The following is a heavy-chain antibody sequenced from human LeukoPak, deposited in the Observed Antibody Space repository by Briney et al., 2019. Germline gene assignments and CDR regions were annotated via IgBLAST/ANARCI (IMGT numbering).Heavy chain of an antibody. CDR1: GGTFSSYT. Sequence: SVKVSCKASGGTFSSYTISWVRQAPGQGLEWMGRVIPILGIAHYAQKFQGRVTITADKSTSTAYMELSSLRSEDTAVYYCARGDANGYCSSTSCYIGWGQGTLVTVSS. CDR2: VIPILGIA. J-gene: IGHJ4*02. V-gene: IGHV1-69*02. D-gene: IGHD2-2*02. CDR3: ARGDANGYCSSTSCYIG.